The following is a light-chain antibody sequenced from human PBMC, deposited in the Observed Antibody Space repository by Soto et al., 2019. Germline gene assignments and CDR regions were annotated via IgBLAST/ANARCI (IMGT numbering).Light chain of an antibody. CDR1: QSVSSNY. V-gene: IGKV3-20*01. CDR2: GAS. J-gene: IGKJ1*01. CDR3: QYYHSSTGWT. Sequence: EIVLLPSLGTLSLPPVEIANLSFVSIQSVSSNYLAWYQQKPGQAPRLLIYGASNRAAGVPDRFSGSGAGTDFTLTIRRLEPEDFAVFYCQYYHSSTGWTCGQGTKV.